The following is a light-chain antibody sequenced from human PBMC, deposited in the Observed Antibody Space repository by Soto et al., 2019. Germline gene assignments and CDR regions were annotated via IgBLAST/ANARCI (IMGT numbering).Light chain of an antibody. CDR1: QSISSY. J-gene: IGKJ1*01. Sequence: DIQMTQSPSSLSASVGDRVTITCRASQSISSYLNWYQQKPGKVPKLLIYAASSLQSGVPSRFSGSGSGTDFTLTISSLQPEDFATYYCQQSYSTPLTVGQGTK. CDR2: AAS. CDR3: QQSYSTPLT. V-gene: IGKV1-39*01.